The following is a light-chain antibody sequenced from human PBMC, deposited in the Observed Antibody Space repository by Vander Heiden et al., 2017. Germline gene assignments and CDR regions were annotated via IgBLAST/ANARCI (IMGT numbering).Light chain of an antibody. J-gene: IGKJ4*01. CDR2: DAS. V-gene: IGKV3-20*01. CDR1: QSVSGNM. Sequence: EIVLTQTPGTLSLSPGERDALSCRASQSVSGNMLAWYRQKPGQAPRLLISDASNRATGIPDRFSASGSGTDFTLTISRLEPEDFAVYYCQQYGNSPLTFGGGTEVESK. CDR3: QQYGNSPLT.